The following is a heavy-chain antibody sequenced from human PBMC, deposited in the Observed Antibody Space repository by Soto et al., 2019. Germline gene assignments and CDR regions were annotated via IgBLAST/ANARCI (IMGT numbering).Heavy chain of an antibody. J-gene: IGHJ4*02. Sequence: QVQLQQWGAGLLKPSETLSLTCAVYGGSFSGYYWSWIRQPPGKGLEWIGEINHSGSTNYNPSLKSRVTISVDTSKNEFSLKLRSVTAGHTAVYYCARGQPARRITMVRGVITGFDYWGQGTLVTVSS. CDR1: GGSFSGYY. V-gene: IGHV4-34*01. CDR2: INHSGST. CDR3: ARGQPARRITMVRGVITGFDY. D-gene: IGHD3-10*01.